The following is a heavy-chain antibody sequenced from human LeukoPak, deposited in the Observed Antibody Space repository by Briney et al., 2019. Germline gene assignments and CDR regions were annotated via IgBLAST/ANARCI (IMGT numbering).Heavy chain of an antibody. CDR3: ARVGDSGSYSNYYYYYMDV. J-gene: IGHJ6*03. CDR2: IYTSGST. V-gene: IGHV4-4*07. D-gene: IGHD1-26*01. CDR1: GGSISSYY. Sequence: PSETLSLTCTVSGGSISSYYWSWIRQPAGKGLEWIGRIYTSGSTNYNPSLKSRVTMSVDTSKNQFSLKLSSVTAADTAVYYCARVGDSGSYSNYYYYYMDVWGKGTTVTVSS.